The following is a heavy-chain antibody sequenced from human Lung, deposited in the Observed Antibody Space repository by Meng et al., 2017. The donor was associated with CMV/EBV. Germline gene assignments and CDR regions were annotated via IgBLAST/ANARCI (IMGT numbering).Heavy chain of an antibody. CDR1: GFTFSTYS. Sequence: GESXKISCAASGFTFSTYSMNWVRQAPGKGLEWVSYISFSRTTIEYSDSVKGRFTISRDNAKNALYLQMNSLRVEDTAVDYCARDRVSYTTSSDPFGFWGHGNXVT. D-gene: IGHD3-16*02. CDR2: ISFSRTTI. CDR3: ARDRVSYTTSSDPFGF. J-gene: IGHJ4*01. V-gene: IGHV3-48*04.